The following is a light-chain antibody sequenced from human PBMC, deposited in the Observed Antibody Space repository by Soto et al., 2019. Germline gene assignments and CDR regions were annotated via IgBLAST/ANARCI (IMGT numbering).Light chain of an antibody. CDR1: QSLLQSNGFNY. CDR2: LGS. CDR3: MQDLQVPLT. J-gene: IGKJ4*01. V-gene: IGKV2-28*01. Sequence: EIVLTQSPLSLPVTPGEPASISCRSSQSLLQSNGFNYLAWYLQKPGQSPQLLIYLGSARASGVPDRFSGSGSGTDFTLKISRVEAEDVGVYYCMQDLQVPLTFGGGTKVDIK.